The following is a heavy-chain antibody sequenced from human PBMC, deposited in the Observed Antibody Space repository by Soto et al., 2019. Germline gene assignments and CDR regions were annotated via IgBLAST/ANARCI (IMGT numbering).Heavy chain of an antibody. D-gene: IGHD6-13*01. J-gene: IGHJ4*02. V-gene: IGHV1-69*13. CDR1: GGTFSSYA. CDR3: SGRLHSSSWFDVDY. Sequence: GSSVKVSCKDSGGTFSSYAISWVRQAPGQGLEWMGGIIPIFGTANYAQKFQGRVTITADESTSTAYMELSSLRYADTAVYYCSGRLHSSSWFDVDYWGQGTLVTVSS. CDR2: IIPIFGTA.